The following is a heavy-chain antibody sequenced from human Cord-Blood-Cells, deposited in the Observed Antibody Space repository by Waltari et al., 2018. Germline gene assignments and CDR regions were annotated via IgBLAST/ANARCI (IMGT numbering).Heavy chain of an antibody. D-gene: IGHD6-6*01. Sequence: QVQLVQSGAEVKKPGSSLKVSCKASGGTFSSYAISWVRQAPGQGLDWMGGIIPIFGTENYAQEFQGRVTITADESTSTAYMELSSLRSEDTAVYYCARFSSSSVGELRGDYWGQLTLVTVSS. CDR3: ARFSSSSVGELRGDY. V-gene: IGHV1-69*01. CDR2: IIPIFGTE. CDR1: GGTFSSYA. J-gene: IGHJ4*02.